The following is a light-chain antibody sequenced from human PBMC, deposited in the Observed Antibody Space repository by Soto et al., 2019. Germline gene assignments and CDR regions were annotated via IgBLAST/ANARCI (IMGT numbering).Light chain of an antibody. CDR3: SSYTSVHNLV. Sequence: QSALTQPASVSGSPGQSITISCTGTSSDLGNYVSWYQQHPGEVPKLIIYSISNRPSGVSNRFSASKSGNTASLTISGLQAEDEARYYCSSYTSVHNLVFGGGTQLTVL. CDR1: SSDLGNY. V-gene: IGLV2-14*01. CDR2: SIS. J-gene: IGLJ3*02.